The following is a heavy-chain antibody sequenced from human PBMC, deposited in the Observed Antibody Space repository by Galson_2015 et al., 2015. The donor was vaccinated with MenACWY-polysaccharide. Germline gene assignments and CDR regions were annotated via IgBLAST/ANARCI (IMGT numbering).Heavy chain of an antibody. J-gene: IGHJ5*02. CDR3: VRGANTVTTDNWFDP. CDR1: GYTFTGYY. V-gene: IGHV1-2*02. D-gene: IGHD4-17*01. Sequence: SVKVSCKASGYTFTGYYMHWVRQAPGQGLEWMGWINPNSGGTNYAQKFQGRVTMTRDTSFSTSFMELSRVKSDYTTVYYCVRGANTVTTDNWFDPWGQGTLVTVSS. CDR2: INPNSGGT.